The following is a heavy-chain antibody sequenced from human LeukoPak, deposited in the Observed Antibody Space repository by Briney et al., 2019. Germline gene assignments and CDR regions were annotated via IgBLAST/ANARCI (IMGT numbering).Heavy chain of an antibody. CDR1: GFTFSRNG. CDR3: AREQEDSSDFDY. J-gene: IGHJ4*02. Sequence: GGSLRLSCAASGFTFSRNGMTWVRQAPGKGLEWVSAISGSGGNTYYADSVKGRFTISRDNSKNTLYLQMNSLRAEDTAVYYCAREQEDSSDFDYWGQGTLVTVSS. V-gene: IGHV3-23*01. D-gene: IGHD6-6*01. CDR2: ISGSGGNT.